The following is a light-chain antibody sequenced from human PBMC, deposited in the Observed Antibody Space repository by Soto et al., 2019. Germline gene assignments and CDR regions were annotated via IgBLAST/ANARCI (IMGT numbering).Light chain of an antibody. V-gene: IGKV3-11*01. CDR2: DAS. J-gene: IGKJ4*01. CDR1: QSVSSY. CDR3: QQRSN. Sequence: EIELTQSPATLSLSPGERATLSCRASQSVSSYLAWYQQKPGQAPRLLIYDASNRATGIPARFSGSGSGTDFTLTISSLEPEDFAVYYCQQRSNFGGGTKVEIK.